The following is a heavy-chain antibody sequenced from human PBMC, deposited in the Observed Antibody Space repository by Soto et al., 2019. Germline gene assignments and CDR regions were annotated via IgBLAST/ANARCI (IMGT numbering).Heavy chain of an antibody. CDR3: AREGLWSGYLPEYYFDY. D-gene: IGHD3-3*01. CDR2: IIPILGIA. V-gene: IGHV1-69*04. Sequence: SVKVSCKASGGTFSSYTISWVRQAPGQGLEWMGRIIPILGIANYAQKFQGRVTITADKSTSTAYMELSSLRSDDTAVYYCAREGLWSGYLPEYYFDYWGQGTLVPVSS. J-gene: IGHJ4*02. CDR1: GGTFSSYT.